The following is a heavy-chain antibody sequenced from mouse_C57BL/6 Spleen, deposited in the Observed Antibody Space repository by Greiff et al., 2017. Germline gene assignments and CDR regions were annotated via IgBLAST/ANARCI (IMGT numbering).Heavy chain of an antibody. J-gene: IGHJ3*01. CDR1: GYTFTDYN. CDR2: INPNNGGT. V-gene: IGHV1-18*01. CDR3: GLDGYGFAY. Sequence: VQLQQSGPELVKPGASVKIPCKASGYTFTDYNMDWVKQSHGKSLEWIGDINPNNGGTIYNQKVKGKATVTADKSSSTAYMELRSLTSEDTAVYDCGLDGYGFAYWGQGTLVTVSA. D-gene: IGHD2-3*01.